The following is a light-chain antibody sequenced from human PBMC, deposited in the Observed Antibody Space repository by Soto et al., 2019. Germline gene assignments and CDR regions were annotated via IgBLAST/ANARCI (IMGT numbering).Light chain of an antibody. J-gene: IGKJ1*01. V-gene: IGKV1-9*01. CDR2: AAS. CDR1: QGISSF. CDR3: QQYNSYSWT. Sequence: NPFTQSPSSLSASVGDRVTITCRASQGISSFLAWYQQKPGKAPNLLIYAASTLQSGVPSRFSGSGSGTEFTLTISSLQPDDFATYYCQQYNSYSWTFGQGTKVDIK.